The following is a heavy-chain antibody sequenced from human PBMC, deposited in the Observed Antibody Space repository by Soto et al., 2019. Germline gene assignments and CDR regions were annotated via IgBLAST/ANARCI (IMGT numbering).Heavy chain of an antibody. V-gene: IGHV1-69*13. CDR1: GGTFSSYA. CDR3: ARDRYCGGDCYSWAFDI. D-gene: IGHD2-21*02. J-gene: IGHJ3*02. Sequence: SVKVSCKASGGTFSSYAISWVRQAPGQGLEWMGGIIPIFGTANYAQKFQGRVTITADESTSTAYMELSSLRSEDTAVYYCARDRYCGGDCYSWAFDIWGQGTRGT. CDR2: IIPIFGTA.